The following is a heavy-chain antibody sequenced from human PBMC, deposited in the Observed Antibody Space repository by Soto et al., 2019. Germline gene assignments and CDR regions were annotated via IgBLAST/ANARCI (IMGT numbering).Heavy chain of an antibody. CDR3: ARAPALTYYGIDV. CDR2: IKQDGSEK. CDR1: GFTFSSYW. Sequence: GGSLRLSCAASGFTFSSYWMSWVRQAPGKGLEWVANIKQDGSEKYYVDSVKGRFTISRDNAKNSLYLQMNSLRAEDTAVYYCARAPALTYYGIDVWGQGTTVTVSS. D-gene: IGHD6-25*01. J-gene: IGHJ6*02. V-gene: IGHV3-7*01.